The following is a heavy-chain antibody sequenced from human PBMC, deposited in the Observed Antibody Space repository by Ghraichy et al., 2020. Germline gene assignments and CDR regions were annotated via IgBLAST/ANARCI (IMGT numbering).Heavy chain of an antibody. Sequence: SETLSLNCTVSGGSISSYYWSWIRQPAGKGLEWIGRIYTSGSTNYNPSLKSRVTMSVDTSKNQFSLKLSSVTAADTAVYYCAREWELLMSFDYWGQGTLVTVSS. J-gene: IGHJ4*02. V-gene: IGHV4-4*07. CDR1: GGSISSYY. CDR2: IYTSGST. CDR3: AREWELLMSFDY. D-gene: IGHD1-26*01.